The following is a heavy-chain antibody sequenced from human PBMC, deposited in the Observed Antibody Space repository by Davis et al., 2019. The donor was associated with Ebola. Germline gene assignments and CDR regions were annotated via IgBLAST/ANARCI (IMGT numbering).Heavy chain of an antibody. CDR1: GFTFSSYA. CDR2: ISYDGSNK. Sequence: GESLKISCAASGFTFSSYAMHWVRQAPGKGLEWVAVISYDGSNKYYADSVKGRFTISRDNAKNTLYLQMNSLRAEDTAVYYCARVQGYSSGWYGAWFDYWGQGTLVTVSS. J-gene: IGHJ4*02. CDR3: ARVQGYSSGWYGAWFDY. D-gene: IGHD6-19*01. V-gene: IGHV3-30-3*01.